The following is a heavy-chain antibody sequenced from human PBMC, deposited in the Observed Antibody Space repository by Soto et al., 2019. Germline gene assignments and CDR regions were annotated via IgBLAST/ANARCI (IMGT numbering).Heavy chain of an antibody. Sequence: EVPLVESGGALVQPGGSLRLSCAASGFTFSDYWMTWVRQTPGKGLEGVANMNPDGSEQYYLDSVKGRFTISRDNAQNSLYLQMNNLRGEDTAVYYCTRDLNHDCGPWGQGTQVIVSS. CDR2: MNPDGSEQ. CDR3: TRDLNHDCGP. D-gene: IGHD2-21*01. J-gene: IGHJ5*02. V-gene: IGHV3-7*04. CDR1: GFTFSDYW.